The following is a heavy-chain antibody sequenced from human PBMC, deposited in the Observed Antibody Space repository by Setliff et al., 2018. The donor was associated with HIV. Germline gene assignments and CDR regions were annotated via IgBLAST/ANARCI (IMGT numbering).Heavy chain of an antibody. Sequence: PSETLSLTCTVSGGSISSSSYYWGWIRQPAGKGLEWIGSIYYSGSTSYNQSLKSRVTISVDTSKNQLSLKLSSVTAADTAVYYCASPASGGSSGQYHYWGQGTLVTVSS. D-gene: IGHD6-19*01. J-gene: IGHJ4*02. CDR1: GGSISSSSYY. CDR3: ASPASGGSSGQYHY. V-gene: IGHV4-39*01. CDR2: IYYSGST.